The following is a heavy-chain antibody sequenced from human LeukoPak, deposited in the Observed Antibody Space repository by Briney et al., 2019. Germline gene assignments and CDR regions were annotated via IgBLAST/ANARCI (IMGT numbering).Heavy chain of an antibody. J-gene: IGHJ4*02. Sequence: PSETLSLTCTVSGGSISSSSYYWGWIRQPPGKGLEWIGRIYTSGSTNYNPSLKSRVTISVDTSKNQFSLKLSSVTAADTAMYYCARSLGVFLSFDYWGQGTLVTVSS. CDR1: GGSISSSSYY. CDR3: ARSLGVFLSFDY. CDR2: IYTSGST. D-gene: IGHD2-8*01. V-gene: IGHV4-61*02.